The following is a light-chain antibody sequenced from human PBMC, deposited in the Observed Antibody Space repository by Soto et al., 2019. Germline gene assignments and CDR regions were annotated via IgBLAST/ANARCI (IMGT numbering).Light chain of an antibody. Sequence: EIVLTQSPATLSLSPGERATLSCRASQSVSDYLAWYQQKRGQAPRLLIYDASNRATGVPARFSGSGSGTDLNLTHSRPEAEEFVVYYWQEPRNRPPTFGGGTKVEIK. V-gene: IGKV3-11*01. CDR3: QEPRNRPPT. J-gene: IGKJ4*01. CDR2: DAS. CDR1: QSVSDY.